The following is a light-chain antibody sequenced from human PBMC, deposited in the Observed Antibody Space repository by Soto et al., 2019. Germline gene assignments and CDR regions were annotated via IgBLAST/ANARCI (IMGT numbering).Light chain of an antibody. CDR1: SSDVGGYIY. J-gene: IGLJ1*01. Sequence: QSALTQPASVSGSPGQSITISCTGTSSDVGGYIYVSWYQQHPGKAPKLMIYEVSNRPSGVSNRFSGSKSGNTASLTISGLQAEDEADYYCSSYTSSSTPYDVFGTGTKLTVL. CDR2: EVS. V-gene: IGLV2-14*01. CDR3: SSYTSSSTPYDV.